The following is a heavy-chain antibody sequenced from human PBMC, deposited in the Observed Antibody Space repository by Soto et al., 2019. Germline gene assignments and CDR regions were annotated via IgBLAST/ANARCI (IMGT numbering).Heavy chain of an antibody. J-gene: IGHJ4*02. CDR1: GFSFSAYA. V-gene: IGHV3-64D*06. Sequence: GGSLRLSCSVSGFSFSAYAMHWVRQAPGKGLEYVSSISSNGGSTCYADAVKGRFTISRDNSKSTLYLQMSSLRADDTGVYYCVKDRYVDYWGQGTLVTVSS. CDR3: VKDRYVDY. CDR2: ISSNGGST.